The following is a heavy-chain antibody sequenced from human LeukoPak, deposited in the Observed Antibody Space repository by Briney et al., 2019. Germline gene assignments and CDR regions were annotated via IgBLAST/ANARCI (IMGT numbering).Heavy chain of an antibody. V-gene: IGHV4-59*01. CDR3: ARGRDGYNDAFDI. D-gene: IGHD5-24*01. J-gene: IGHJ3*02. CDR2: IYYSEST. Sequence: SETLSLTCTVSGGSISSYYWSWIRQPPGKGLEWIGYIYYSESTNYNPSLKSRVTISVDTSKNQFSLKLSSVTAADTAVYYCARGRDGYNDAFDIWGQGTMVTVSS. CDR1: GGSISSYY.